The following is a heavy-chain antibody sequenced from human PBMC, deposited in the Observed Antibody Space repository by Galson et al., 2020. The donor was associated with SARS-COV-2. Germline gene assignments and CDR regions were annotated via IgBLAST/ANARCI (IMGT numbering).Heavy chain of an antibody. CDR2: MNPKNGVT. CDR3: ARDSVTTSWCEFDY. D-gene: IGHD2-8*02. CDR1: GYSFTDYW. J-gene: IGHJ4*02. Sequence: ASVKVSCKTSGYSFTDYWMHWVRQAPGQGPEWLGWMNPKNGVTRYSPKFQDRVTMTSDTSIATGYLELSGLESDDTAVYYCARDSVTTSWCEFDYWGQGTLITVSS. V-gene: IGHV1-2*02.